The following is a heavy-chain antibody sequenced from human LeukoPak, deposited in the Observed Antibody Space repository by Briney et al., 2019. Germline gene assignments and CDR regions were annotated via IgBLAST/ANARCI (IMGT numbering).Heavy chain of an antibody. CDR3: AREGSSSSGEYNWFDP. D-gene: IGHD6-6*01. Sequence: SETLSLTCAVYGGSFSSYYWSWIRQPPGKGLEWIGEINHSGSTNYSPSLKSRVTISVDTSKNQFSLKLSSVTAADTAVYYCAREGSSSSGEYNWFDPWGQGTLVTVSS. V-gene: IGHV4-34*01. CDR2: INHSGST. J-gene: IGHJ5*02. CDR1: GGSFSSYY.